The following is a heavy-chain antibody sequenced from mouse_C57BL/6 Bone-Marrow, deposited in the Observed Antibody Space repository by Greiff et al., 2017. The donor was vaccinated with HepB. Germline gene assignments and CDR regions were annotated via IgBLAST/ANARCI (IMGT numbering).Heavy chain of an antibody. CDR2: IYPRSGNT. J-gene: IGHJ2*01. V-gene: IGHV1-81*01. Sequence: QVQLKQSGAELARPGASVKLSCKASGYTFTSYGISWVKQRTGQGIEWIGEIYPRSGNTYYNEKFKGKATLTADKSSSTAYMELRSLTSEDSAVYFCAKDSSGYWGQGTTLTVSS. D-gene: IGHD3-2*02. CDR1: GYTFTSYG. CDR3: AKDSSGY.